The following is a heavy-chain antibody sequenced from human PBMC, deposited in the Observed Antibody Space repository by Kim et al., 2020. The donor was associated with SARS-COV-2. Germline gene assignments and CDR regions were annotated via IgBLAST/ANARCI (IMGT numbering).Heavy chain of an antibody. J-gene: IGHJ3*02. CDR2: IYYSGST. CDR1: GGSISSGGYY. CDR3: AREVRFGELLSPSDAFDI. D-gene: IGHD3-10*01. Sequence: SETLSLTCTVSGGSISSGGYYWSWIRQHPGKGLEWIGYIYYSGSTYYNPSLKSRVTISVDTSKNQFSLKLSSVTAAGTAVYYCAREVRFGELLSPSDAFDIWGQGTMVTVSS. V-gene: IGHV4-31*03.